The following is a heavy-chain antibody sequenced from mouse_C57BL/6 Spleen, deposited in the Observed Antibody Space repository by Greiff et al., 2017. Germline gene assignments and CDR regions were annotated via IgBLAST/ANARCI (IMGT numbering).Heavy chain of an antibody. V-gene: IGHV1-64*01. CDR3: AMGRGTGNDY. CDR1: GYTFTSYW. D-gene: IGHD3-3*01. J-gene: IGHJ2*01. Sequence: QVQLQQPGAELVKPGASVKLSCKASGYTFTSYWMHWVKQRPGQGLEWIGMIHPNIGSTNYNEKFKSKATLTVDKSSITAYMQLSSLTSEDSAVYYCAMGRGTGNDYWGQGTTLTVSS. CDR2: IHPNIGST.